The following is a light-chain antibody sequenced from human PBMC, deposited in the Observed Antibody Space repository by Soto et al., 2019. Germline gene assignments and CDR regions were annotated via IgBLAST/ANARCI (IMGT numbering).Light chain of an antibody. J-gene: IGKJ1*01. Sequence: IVMTQSPATLSLSPGERATLSCRASQSVANNLAWHQQKPGQAPRLLMYGASTRAADIPARFSGSGSGTEFSLTISSLQSEDFAIYYCQQYNDWPPWTFGQGTKVDIK. V-gene: IGKV3-15*01. CDR2: GAS. CDR3: QQYNDWPPWT. CDR1: QSVANN.